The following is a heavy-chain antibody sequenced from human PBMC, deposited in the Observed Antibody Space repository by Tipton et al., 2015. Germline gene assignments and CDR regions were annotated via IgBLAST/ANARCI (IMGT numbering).Heavy chain of an antibody. CDR2: INHSGST. CDR1: GGSFSGYY. J-gene: IGHJ6*02. CDR3: ARVRMITFGGVIVRRYYGMDV. V-gene: IGHV4-34*01. D-gene: IGHD3-16*02. Sequence: TLSLTCAVYGGSFSGYYWSWIRQPPGKGLEWIGEINHSGSTNYNPSLKSRVTISVDTSKNQFSLKLSSVTAADTAVYYCARVRMITFGGVIVRRYYGMDVWGQGTTVTVSS.